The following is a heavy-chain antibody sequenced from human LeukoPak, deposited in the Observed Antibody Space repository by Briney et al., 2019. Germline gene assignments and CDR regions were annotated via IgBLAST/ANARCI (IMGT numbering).Heavy chain of an antibody. V-gene: IGHV3-64*01. CDR2: ITTDGGRT. CDR3: AREPAFGDLDY. J-gene: IGHJ4*02. D-gene: IGHD4-17*01. Sequence: PGGSLRLSCVASGFTFSSFRMHWVRQAPGKGLEYVSAITTDGGRTFYVNSVEGRFTVSRDNSKNTLCLQMGDLRTEDTAVYYCAREPAFGDLDYWGQGTLVTVSS. CDR1: GFTFSSFR.